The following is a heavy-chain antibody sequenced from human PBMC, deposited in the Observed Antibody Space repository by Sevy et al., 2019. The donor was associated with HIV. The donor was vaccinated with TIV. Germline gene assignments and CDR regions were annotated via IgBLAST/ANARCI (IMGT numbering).Heavy chain of an antibody. CDR1: GYRFSDYW. Sequence: GESLKISCKGSGYRFSDYWIAWVPHMPGKGLECMGIIYPGDSDSRYSPSFQGQVTISADKSINTAYLQWRTLKASDTAMYYCARGARGTLPAFYYYGWDVWGQGTTVTVSS. V-gene: IGHV5-51*01. J-gene: IGHJ6*02. D-gene: IGHD1-1*01. CDR2: IYPGDSDS. CDR3: ARGARGTLPAFYYYGWDV.